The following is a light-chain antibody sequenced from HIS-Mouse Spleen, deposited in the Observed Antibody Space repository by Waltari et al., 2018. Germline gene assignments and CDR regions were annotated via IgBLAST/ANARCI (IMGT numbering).Light chain of an antibody. CDR1: SSNIGSNT. CDR3: AAWDDSLNGWV. CDR2: SNN. Sequence: QSVLTQPPSASGTPGQRVTISCSGSSSNIGSNTVNWYQQLPGTAPKPLIYSNNQRPSGVPDRCSGSKSGTSASLAISGLQSEDEADYYCAAWDDSLNGWVFGGGTKLTVL. J-gene: IGLJ3*02. V-gene: IGLV1-44*01.